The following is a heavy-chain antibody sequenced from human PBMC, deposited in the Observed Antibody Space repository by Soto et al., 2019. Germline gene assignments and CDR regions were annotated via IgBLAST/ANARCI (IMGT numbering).Heavy chain of an antibody. V-gene: IGHV3-33*01. Sequence: GGSLRLSCAASGFTFSSYGMHWVRQAPGKGLEWVAVIWYDGSNKYYADSVKGRFTISRDNSKNTLYLQMNSLRAEDTAVYYCARARGSYRWDPRTGCLDYWGQGTLVTVSS. J-gene: IGHJ4*02. CDR3: ARARGSYRWDPRTGCLDY. D-gene: IGHD3-16*02. CDR2: IWYDGSNK. CDR1: GFTFSSYG.